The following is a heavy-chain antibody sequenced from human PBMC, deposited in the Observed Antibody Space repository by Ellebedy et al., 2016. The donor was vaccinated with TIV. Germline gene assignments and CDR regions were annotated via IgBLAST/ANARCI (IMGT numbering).Heavy chain of an antibody. V-gene: IGHV1-46*04. CDR3: ARGMKLGIVWYYFDY. Sequence: AASVKVSCKASVYIFTSYYMHWVRQAPGQGLEWMGIINPSGSSTSYAQKLQGRVTMTRDTSTSTVYMELSSLRSEDTAVYYCARGMKLGIVWYYFDYWGQGTLVTVSS. J-gene: IGHJ4*02. CDR2: INPSGSST. CDR1: VYIFTSYY. D-gene: IGHD7-27*01.